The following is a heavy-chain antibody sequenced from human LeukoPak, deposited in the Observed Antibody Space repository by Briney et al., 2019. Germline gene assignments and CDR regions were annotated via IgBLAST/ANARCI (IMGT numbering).Heavy chain of an antibody. CDR1: GGSISSYY. D-gene: IGHD3-10*01. J-gene: IGHJ6*02. V-gene: IGHV4-59*01. Sequence: PSETLSLTCTVSGGSISSYYWSWIRQPPGKGLEWIGYIYYSGSTNYNPSLKSRVTISVDTSKNQFSLKLSSVTAADTAVYYCARGRLHSSGSYYNPYYYYGMDVWGQGTTVTVSS. CDR3: ARGRLHSSGSYYNPYYYYGMDV. CDR2: IYYSGST.